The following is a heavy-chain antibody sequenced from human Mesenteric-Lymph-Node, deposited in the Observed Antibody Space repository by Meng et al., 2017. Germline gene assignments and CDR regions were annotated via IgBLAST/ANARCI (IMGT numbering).Heavy chain of an antibody. J-gene: IGHJ4*02. CDR3: AKALKSGGYWFEGGSDH. CDR1: GFTFDAYA. V-gene: IGHV3-23*01. D-gene: IGHD2-21*01. CDR2: ISGSGVHK. Sequence: GESLKISCAASGFTFDAYAMSWVRLVPGEGLEWVSSISGSGVHKYYAASVKGRFSISRDNSKNTVSLQMSTLRAEDTAIYYCAKALKSGGYWFEGGSDHWGQGVLVTVSS.